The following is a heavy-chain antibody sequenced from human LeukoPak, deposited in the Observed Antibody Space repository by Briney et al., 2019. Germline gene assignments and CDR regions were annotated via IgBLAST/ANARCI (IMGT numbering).Heavy chain of an antibody. J-gene: IGHJ4*02. D-gene: IGHD1-26*01. CDR3: ARARGSHWLDY. CDR2: INHSGST. CDR1: GGSFSGYY. Sequence: SETLSLTCAVYGGSFSGYYWSWIRQPPGKGLEWIGEINHSGSTNYNPSLKSRVTISVDTSKNQFSLKLSSVTAADTAVYYCARARGSHWLDYWGQGTLVTVSS. V-gene: IGHV4-34*01.